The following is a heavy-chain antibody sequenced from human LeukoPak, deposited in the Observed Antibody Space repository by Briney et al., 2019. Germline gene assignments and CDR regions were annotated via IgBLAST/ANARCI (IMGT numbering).Heavy chain of an antibody. D-gene: IGHD4-17*01. J-gene: IGHJ4*02. CDR2: ISYDGSNK. V-gene: IGHV3-30*18. Sequence: GRSLRLSCAASGFTFSSYGMHWVRQAPGKGLEWVAVISYDGSNKYYADSVKGRFTISRDNSKNTLYLQMNSLRAEDTAVYYCAKVISSGDYIFDYWGQGTLVTVSS. CDR1: GFTFSSYG. CDR3: AKVISSGDYIFDY.